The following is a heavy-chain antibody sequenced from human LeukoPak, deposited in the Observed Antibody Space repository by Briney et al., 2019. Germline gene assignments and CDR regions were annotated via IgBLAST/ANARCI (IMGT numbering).Heavy chain of an antibody. V-gene: IGHV4-31*03. CDR2: IHYIGNA. Sequence: SETLSLTCTVSGDSISTSAYYWSWIRQRPGTGLEWIAYIHYIGNAYSNPSLECRVTMSVNTSSNQFSLNVASVTAADTAVYYCARVRDDYFFDCWGQGILVTVSS. CDR1: GDSISTSAYY. CDR3: ARVRDDYFFDC. J-gene: IGHJ4*02. D-gene: IGHD3-3*01.